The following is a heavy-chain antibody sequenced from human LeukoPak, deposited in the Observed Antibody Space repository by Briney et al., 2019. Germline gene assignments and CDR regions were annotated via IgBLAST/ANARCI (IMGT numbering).Heavy chain of an antibody. D-gene: IGHD6-19*01. J-gene: IGHJ3*02. Sequence: GGSLRLSCVGSGFSFDDYGMFWVRQAPGKGLKWVAGISWNSYRTGFGDSVKGRFTISRDNAQNSVYLQMNSLRAEDTAVYYCARGAVAGRRDAFDIWGQGTMVTVSS. CDR1: GFSFDDYG. CDR3: ARGAVAGRRDAFDI. V-gene: IGHV3-9*01. CDR2: ISWNSYRT.